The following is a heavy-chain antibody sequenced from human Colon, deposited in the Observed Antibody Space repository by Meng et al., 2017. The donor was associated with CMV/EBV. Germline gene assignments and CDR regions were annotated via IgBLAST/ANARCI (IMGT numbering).Heavy chain of an antibody. CDR2: ISPYSAQT. CDR3: VRSLDDASGQFRDY. CDR1: GYTFSTCG. D-gene: IGHD3-3*01. V-gene: IGHV1-18*01. Sequence: ASVKVSCKASGYTFSTCGISWVRQAPGQGPEWMGWISPYSAQTKSAQKFQGRVTLTTDTSTSTAYMDLRSLRSDDTAVYYCVRSLDDASGQFRDYWGQGTPVTVSS. J-gene: IGHJ4*02.